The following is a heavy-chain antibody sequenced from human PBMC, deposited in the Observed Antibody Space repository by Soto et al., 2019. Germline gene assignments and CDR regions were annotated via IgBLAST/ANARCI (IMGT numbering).Heavy chain of an antibody. CDR2: IYYSGNT. D-gene: IGHD6-13*01. Sequence: QVQLQESGPGLVKPSQTLSLTCIVSGGSISSNDFYWSWIRQHPGKGLEWIGYIYYSGNTYYNPSLKSRVTILVDTSKNQFSLKVSSVTAADTAVYYCARLSGSWQSWFDPWGPGTLVTVSS. CDR1: GGSISSNDFY. V-gene: IGHV4-31*03. CDR3: ARLSGSWQSWFDP. J-gene: IGHJ5*02.